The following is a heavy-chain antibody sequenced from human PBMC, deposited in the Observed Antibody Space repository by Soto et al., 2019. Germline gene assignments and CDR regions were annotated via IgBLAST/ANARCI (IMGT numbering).Heavy chain of an antibody. CDR3: VSQRTTVITQAYFDY. J-gene: IGHJ4*02. CDR1: VDSISTYY. V-gene: IGHV4-4*07. CDR2: IDASGNT. D-gene: IGHD4-4*01. Sequence: SETLSLTCTVSVDSISTYYWSWIRRPAGKGLEWIGRIDASGNTNYNPSLKSRITMSADTSKNQFSLKLNSVTAADTAVYYCVSQRTTVITQAYFDYWGPGALVTVSS.